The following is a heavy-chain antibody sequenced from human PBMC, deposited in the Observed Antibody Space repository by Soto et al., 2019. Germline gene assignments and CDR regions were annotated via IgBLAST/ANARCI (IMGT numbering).Heavy chain of an antibody. CDR3: AREDFVGTPDYYYYGMDV. Sequence: ASVKVSCKASGYTFTSYYMHWVRQAPGQGLEWMGIINPSGGSTSCAQKFQGRVTMTRDTSTSTVYMELSSLRSEDTAVYYCAREDFVGTPDYYYYGMDVWGQGTTVTVSS. CDR2: INPSGGST. CDR1: GYTFTSYY. V-gene: IGHV1-46*01. J-gene: IGHJ6*02. D-gene: IGHD1-26*01.